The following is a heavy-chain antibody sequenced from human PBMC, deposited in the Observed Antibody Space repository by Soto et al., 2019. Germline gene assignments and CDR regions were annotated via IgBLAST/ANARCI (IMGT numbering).Heavy chain of an antibody. CDR1: GFTFSDYF. J-gene: IGHJ4*02. Sequence: QVQLVESGGGLVKPGGSLRLSCAASGFTFSDYFMTWIRQAPGKGLEWVSYISSSGRTIYYADSVKGRFTISRDNAKNSLYLHMNSLRAEDTALYYCARTLRLGTYSFDSWGQGTLVTVSS. D-gene: IGHD1-1*01. CDR2: ISSSGRTI. CDR3: ARTLRLGTYSFDS. V-gene: IGHV3-11*01.